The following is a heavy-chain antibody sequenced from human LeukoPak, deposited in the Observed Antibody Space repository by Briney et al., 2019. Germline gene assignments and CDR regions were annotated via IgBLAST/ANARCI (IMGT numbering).Heavy chain of an antibody. CDR3: ARETGSAVGSTDFDY. Sequence: GGSLRLSCAASGFTFSSYTMHWIRQAPGKGLEWVSSISGSNSYILYADSVKGRFTVSRDNAKDSLYLQMNSLRAEDTAVYYCARETGSAVGSTDFDYWGQGTLVTVSS. CDR1: GFTFSSYT. V-gene: IGHV3-21*01. D-gene: IGHD4-17*01. CDR2: ISGSNSYI. J-gene: IGHJ4*02.